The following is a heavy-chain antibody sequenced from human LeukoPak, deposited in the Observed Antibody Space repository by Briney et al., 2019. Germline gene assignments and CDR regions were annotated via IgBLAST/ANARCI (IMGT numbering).Heavy chain of an antibody. Sequence: SVKVSCKASGGTFSSYAISWVRQAPGQGLEWMGRIIPILGIANYAQKFQGRVTITADKSTSTAYMELSSLRSEDTAVYYCASSGYCTNGVCLRMDYWGQGTLVAVSS. CDR3: ASSGYCTNGVCLRMDY. V-gene: IGHV1-69*04. D-gene: IGHD2-8*01. CDR2: IIPILGIA. CDR1: GGTFSSYA. J-gene: IGHJ4*02.